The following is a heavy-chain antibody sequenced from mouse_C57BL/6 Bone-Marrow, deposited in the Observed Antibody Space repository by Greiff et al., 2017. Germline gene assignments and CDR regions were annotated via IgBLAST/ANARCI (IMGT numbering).Heavy chain of an antibody. CDR1: GYTFTSYG. CDR3: ARSAPLLLLPFAY. CDR2: IYPRSGNT. J-gene: IGHJ3*01. V-gene: IGHV1-81*01. Sequence: QVQLQQSVAELARPGASVKLSCKASGYTFTSYGISWVKQRTGQGLEWIGEIYPRSGNTYYNEKFKGKATLTADKSSSTAYMELRSLTSEDSAVYFCARSAPLLLLPFAYWGQGTLVTVSA. D-gene: IGHD1-1*01.